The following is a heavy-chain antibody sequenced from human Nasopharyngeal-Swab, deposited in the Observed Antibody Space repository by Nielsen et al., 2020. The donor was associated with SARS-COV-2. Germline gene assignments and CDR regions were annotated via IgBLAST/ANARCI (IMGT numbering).Heavy chain of an antibody. V-gene: IGHV3-7*01. CDR1: GFTFSSYW. J-gene: IGHJ4*02. D-gene: IGHD3-22*01. CDR2: IKQDGSEK. CDR3: ARGTDDYYDSTPPDY. Sequence: GESLKISCAASGFTFSSYWMSWVRQAPGKGLEWVANIKQDGSEKYYVDSVKGRFTISRDNAKNSLYLQMNSLRAEDTAVYYCARGTDDYYDSTPPDYWGQGTLVTVSS.